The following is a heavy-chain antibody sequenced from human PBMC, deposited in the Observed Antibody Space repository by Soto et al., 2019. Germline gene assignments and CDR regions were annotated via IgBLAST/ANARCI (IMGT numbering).Heavy chain of an antibody. J-gene: IGHJ4*02. V-gene: IGHV4-59*08. CDR2: IYYSGST. CDR3: ARHNYGSGSTYFDY. CDR1: GGSIRSYY. D-gene: IGHD3-10*01. Sequence: SETLSLTCTVSGGSIRSYYRSWIRQPPGKGLEWIGYIYYSGSTNYNPSLKSRVTISVDTSKNQFSLKLNSMTAADTAVYYCARHNYGSGSTYFDYWGQGTLVTV.